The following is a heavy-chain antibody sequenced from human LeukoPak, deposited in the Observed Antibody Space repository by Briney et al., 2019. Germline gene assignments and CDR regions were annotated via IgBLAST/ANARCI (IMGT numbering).Heavy chain of an antibody. CDR3: ARHERRQWLVQG. CDR2: IYYSGST. Sequence: SETLSLTCTVSGGSISSSSYYWGWLRQPPGKGLEWIGSIYYSGSTYYNPSLKSRVTISVDTSKNQFSLKLSSVTAADTAVYHCARHERRQWLVQGWGQGTLVTVSS. V-gene: IGHV4-39*01. D-gene: IGHD6-19*01. J-gene: IGHJ4*02. CDR1: GGSISSSSYY.